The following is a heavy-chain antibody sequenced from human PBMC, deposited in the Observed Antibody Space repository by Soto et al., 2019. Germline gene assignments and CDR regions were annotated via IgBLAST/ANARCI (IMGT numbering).Heavy chain of an antibody. Sequence: ASVKVSCKASGYTFTSYDINWVRQATGQGLEWMGLMNPNSGNTGYAQKFQGRVTMTRDTSTSTVYMELSSLRSEDTAVYYCARTTNHPGFDYWGQGTLVTVSS. CDR3: ARTTNHPGFDY. V-gene: IGHV1-8*01. CDR1: GYTFTSYD. J-gene: IGHJ4*02. D-gene: IGHD1-1*01. CDR2: MNPNSGNT.